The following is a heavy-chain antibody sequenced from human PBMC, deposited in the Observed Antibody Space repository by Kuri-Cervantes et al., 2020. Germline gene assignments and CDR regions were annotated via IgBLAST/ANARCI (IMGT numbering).Heavy chain of an antibody. CDR2: IIPILGIA. Sequence: SVKVSCEASGYTLTSYGISSVRQAPGQGLEWMGRIIPILGIANYAQKFQGRVTITADKSTCTDYMELCSLRSEDTAVYYCARVDSIYTGPYGMDVWGQGTTVTVSS. V-gene: IGHV1-69*04. CDR3: ARVDSIYTGPYGMDV. J-gene: IGHJ6*02. D-gene: IGHD3-16*01. CDR1: GYTLTSYG.